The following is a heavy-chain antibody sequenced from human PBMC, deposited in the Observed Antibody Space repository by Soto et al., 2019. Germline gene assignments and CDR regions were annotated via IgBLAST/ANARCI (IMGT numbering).Heavy chain of an antibody. Sequence: SVKVSCKASGGTFSSYAISWVRQAPGQGLEWMGGIVPIFGTANYAQKFQGRVTITADESTSTAYMELSSLRSEDTAVYYCARYPRGTFGGVSAFDIWGQGTMVTVSS. CDR1: GGTFSSYA. CDR3: ARYPRGTFGGVSAFDI. J-gene: IGHJ3*02. CDR2: IVPIFGTA. D-gene: IGHD3-16*01. V-gene: IGHV1-69*13.